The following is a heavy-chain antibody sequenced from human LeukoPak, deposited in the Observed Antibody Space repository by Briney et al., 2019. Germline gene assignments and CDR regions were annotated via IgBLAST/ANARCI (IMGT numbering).Heavy chain of an antibody. CDR3: AKDGTLYYDYVWGSYRGYYFDY. D-gene: IGHD3-16*02. Sequence: GGSLRLSCAASGFTFSSYAMSWVRQAPGKGLEWVSAISGSGGSTYYADSVKGRFTISRDNSKNTLYLQMNSLRAEDTAVYNCAKDGTLYYDYVWGSYRGYYFDYWGQGTLVTVSS. CDR1: GFTFSSYA. CDR2: ISGSGGST. J-gene: IGHJ4*02. V-gene: IGHV3-23*01.